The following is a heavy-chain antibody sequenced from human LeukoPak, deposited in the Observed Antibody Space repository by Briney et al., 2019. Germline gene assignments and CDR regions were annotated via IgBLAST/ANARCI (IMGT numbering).Heavy chain of an antibody. V-gene: IGHV3-15*01. J-gene: IGHJ6*02. CDR1: GFTFSNAW. Sequence: PGGSLRLSCAASGFTFSNAWMSWVRQAPGKGLEWVGRIKSKTDGGTTDYAAPVKGRFTISRDDSKNTLYLQMNSLKTEDTAVYYCTTDDGVTVTPDGGYYGMDVWGQGTTVTVSS. CDR3: TTDDGVTVTPDGGYYGMDV. D-gene: IGHD4-17*01. CDR2: IKSKTDGGTT.